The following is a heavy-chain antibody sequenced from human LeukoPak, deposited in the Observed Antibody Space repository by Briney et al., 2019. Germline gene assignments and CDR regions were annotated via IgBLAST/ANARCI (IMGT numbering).Heavy chain of an antibody. CDR3: AKVGGSYRYHYFDY. J-gene: IGHJ4*02. V-gene: IGHV3-23*01. Sequence: GGSLRLSCAASGFTFSSYAMSWVRQAPGKGLEWVSAISGSGGSTYYADSVKGRFTISRDNSKNPLYLQMNSLRAEDTAVYYCAKVGGSYRYHYFDYWGQGTLVTVSS. CDR2: ISGSGGST. D-gene: IGHD3-16*02. CDR1: GFTFSSYA.